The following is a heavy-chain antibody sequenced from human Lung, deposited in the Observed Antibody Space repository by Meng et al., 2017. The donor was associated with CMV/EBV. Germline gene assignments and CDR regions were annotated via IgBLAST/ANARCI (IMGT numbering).Heavy chain of an antibody. CDR3: ARGGYSCGWYGNYFDY. D-gene: IGHD6-19*01. CDR2: INWTGGST. Sequence: SCAASGFTCGDYGMSWVRQATGKGLEWVSGINWTGGSTGYADSVKGRFTITRDNAKNSLYLQMNRLRAEDTALYYCARGGYSCGWYGNYFDYWGQGXLVTVSS. V-gene: IGHV3-20*04. CDR1: GFTCGDYG. J-gene: IGHJ4*02.